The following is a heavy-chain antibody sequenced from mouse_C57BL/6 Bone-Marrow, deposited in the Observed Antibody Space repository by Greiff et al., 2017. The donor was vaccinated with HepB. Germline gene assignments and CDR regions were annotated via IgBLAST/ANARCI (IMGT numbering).Heavy chain of an antibody. CDR1: GYTFTSYW. J-gene: IGHJ2*01. D-gene: IGHD2-3*01. CDR3: ARFYDGYYYFDY. V-gene: IGHV1-64*01. CDR2: IHPNSGST. Sequence: VQLQQSGAELVKPGASVKLSCKASGYTFTSYWMHWVKQRPGQGLEWIGMIHPNSGSTNYNEKFKSKATLTVDKSSSTAYMQLSSLTSEDSAVYYCARFYDGYYYFDYWGQGTTLTVSS.